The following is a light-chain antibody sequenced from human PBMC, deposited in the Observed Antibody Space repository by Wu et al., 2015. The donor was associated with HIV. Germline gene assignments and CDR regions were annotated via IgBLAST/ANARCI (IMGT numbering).Light chain of an antibody. CDR3: QQYGSSPRT. V-gene: IGKV3-11*01. CDR2: DSA. Sequence: DILLTQSPATLSLSPGERATLSCRASQSVNWYLAWFQQKPGQVPRLLIYDSANRATGIPGRFSGSGSGTDFTLTINSLEPEDFAVYYCQQYGSSPRTFGQGTKVEIK. J-gene: IGKJ1*01. CDR1: QSVNWY.